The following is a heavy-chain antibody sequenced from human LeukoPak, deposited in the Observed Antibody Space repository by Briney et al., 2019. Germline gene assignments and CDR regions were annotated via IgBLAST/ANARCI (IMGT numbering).Heavy chain of an antibody. CDR2: IAYDGSNE. J-gene: IGHJ4*02. Sequence: GRSLRLSCAASGFTFTSYGMHWVRQAPGKGLEWVAVIAYDGSNEYYADSVKGRFTISRDNFKNTLYLQMKSLRPEDTAVYYCAKEGEIARLTFGNYFDYWGQGTLVTVSS. CDR1: GFTFTSYG. D-gene: IGHD3-16*01. V-gene: IGHV3-30*18. CDR3: AKEGEIARLTFGNYFDY.